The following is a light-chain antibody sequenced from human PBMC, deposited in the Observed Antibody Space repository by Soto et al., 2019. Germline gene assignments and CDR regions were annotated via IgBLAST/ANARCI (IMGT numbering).Light chain of an antibody. CDR1: SSNIGAGYD. J-gene: IGLJ3*02. CDR2: DNT. CDR3: QSYDSSLSGVV. Sequence: QSVLTQPPSVSGAPGQRVTISCTGSSSNIGAGYDVHWYRQLPGTAPKLFIYDNTNRPSGVPDRVSGSKSGTSASLAITGLQAEDEADYYCQSYDSSLSGVVFGGGTKVTVL. V-gene: IGLV1-40*01.